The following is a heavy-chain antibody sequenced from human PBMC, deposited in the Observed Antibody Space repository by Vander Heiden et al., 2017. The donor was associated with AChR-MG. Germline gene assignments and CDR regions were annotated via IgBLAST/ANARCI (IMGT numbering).Heavy chain of an antibody. Sequence: EVQLVQSGAEVKKPGESLKISCKGSGYSFTSYWIGWVRQMPGKGLEWMGIIYPGDSDTRYSPSFQGQVTISADKSISTAYLQWSSLKASDTAMYYCAKGVTYYYDSSGYYSLRDLDAFDIWGQGTMVTVSS. CDR1: GYSFTSYW. CDR2: IYPGDSDT. CDR3: AKGVTYYYDSSGYYSLRDLDAFDI. J-gene: IGHJ3*02. V-gene: IGHV5-51*01. D-gene: IGHD3-22*01.